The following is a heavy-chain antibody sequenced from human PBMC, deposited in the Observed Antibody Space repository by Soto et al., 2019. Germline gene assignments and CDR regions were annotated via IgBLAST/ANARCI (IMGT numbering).Heavy chain of an antibody. CDR2: ISSSSSYI. J-gene: IGHJ5*02. Sequence: PGGSLRLSCAASGFTFSSYSMNWVRQAPGKGLEWVSSISSSSSYIYYADSVKGRFTISRDNAKNSLYLQMNSLRAEDTAVYYCARDSSGWYFLDPWGQGTLVTVSS. V-gene: IGHV3-21*01. CDR1: GFTFSSYS. CDR3: ARDSSGWYFLDP. D-gene: IGHD6-19*01.